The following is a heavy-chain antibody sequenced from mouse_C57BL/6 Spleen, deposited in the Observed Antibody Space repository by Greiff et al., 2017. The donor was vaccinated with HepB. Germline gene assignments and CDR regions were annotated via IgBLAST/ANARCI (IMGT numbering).Heavy chain of an antibody. Sequence: VQLVESGPELVKPGASVKISCKASGYAFSSSWMNWVKQRPGKGLEWIGRIYPGDGDTNYNGKFKGKATLTADKSSSTAYMQLSSLTSEDSAVYFCARPPTGLYAMDYWGQGTSVTVSS. CDR3: ARPPTGLYAMDY. CDR2: IYPGDGDT. V-gene: IGHV1-82*01. D-gene: IGHD4-1*02. CDR1: GYAFSSSW. J-gene: IGHJ4*01.